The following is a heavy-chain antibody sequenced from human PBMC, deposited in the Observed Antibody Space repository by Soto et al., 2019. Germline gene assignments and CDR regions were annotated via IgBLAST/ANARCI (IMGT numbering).Heavy chain of an antibody. D-gene: IGHD2-2*01. CDR3: ARGLGHCSSTSCSYYYGMGV. CDR2: ISSSGSTI. J-gene: IGHJ6*04. V-gene: IGHV3-11*01. CDR1: GFTFSDYY. Sequence: GGSLRLSCAASGFTFSDYYMSWIRQAPGKGLEWVSYISSSGSTIYYADSVKGRFTISRDNAKNSLYLQMKSLRAEDTAVYYCARGLGHCSSTSCSYYYGMGVWGEGITVTLAS.